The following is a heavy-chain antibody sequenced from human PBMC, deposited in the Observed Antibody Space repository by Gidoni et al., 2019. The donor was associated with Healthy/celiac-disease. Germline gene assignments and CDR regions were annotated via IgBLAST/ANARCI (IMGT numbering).Heavy chain of an antibody. CDR1: GGSFSGYY. D-gene: IGHD2-15*01. CDR2: INHSGST. CDR3: AGTVVTEFDY. Sequence: QVQLQQWGAGLLKPSETLSLTCAVYGGSFSGYYWSWIRQPPGKGLEGIGEINHSGSTNYNPSLKSRVTISVDTSKNQFSLKLSAVTAADTAVYYCAGTVVTEFDYWGQGTLVTVSS. V-gene: IGHV4-34*01. J-gene: IGHJ4*02.